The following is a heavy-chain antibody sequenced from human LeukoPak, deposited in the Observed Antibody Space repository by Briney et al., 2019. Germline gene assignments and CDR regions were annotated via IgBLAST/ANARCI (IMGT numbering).Heavy chain of an antibody. J-gene: IGHJ3*02. V-gene: IGHV4-39*07. CDR3: ATNRVGTYDRPFDI. Sequence: SETLSLTCTVSGGSISSSGYYWGWVRQPPGKGLEWIGSIYYSGSTYHNPSLKSRVTISVDTSKNQFSLELSSVTATDTAVYFCATNRVGTYDRPFDIWGQGTMVTVSS. CDR1: GGSISSSGYY. CDR2: IYYSGST. D-gene: IGHD1-26*01.